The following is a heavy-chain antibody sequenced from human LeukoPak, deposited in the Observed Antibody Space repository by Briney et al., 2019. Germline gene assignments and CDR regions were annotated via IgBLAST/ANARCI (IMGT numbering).Heavy chain of an antibody. Sequence: GGSLRLSCAASGFTFSNYWMSWVRQAPGKGLEWVANIRPDGGERNYVDSVKGRFTISRDNGKNSLYLQMHSLRAEDTAVYYCARDVVGALDYWGQGTLVTVSS. CDR2: IRPDGGER. J-gene: IGHJ4*02. V-gene: IGHV3-7*01. CDR1: GFTFSNYW. CDR3: ARDVVGALDY. D-gene: IGHD1-26*01.